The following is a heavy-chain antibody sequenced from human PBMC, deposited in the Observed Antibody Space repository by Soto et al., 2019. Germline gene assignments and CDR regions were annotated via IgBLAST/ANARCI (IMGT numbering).Heavy chain of an antibody. CDR1: GYTFTSYD. J-gene: IGHJ4*02. Sequence: QVQLVQSGAEVKKPGASVKVSCKASGYTFTSYDINWVRQATGQGLEWMGWMNPNSGNTGYAQKFQGRVTMTRNTSISTAYMELSSLRSEDTAVYYCASRASSSSGVFFGFRCWGQGTLVTVSS. CDR2: MNPNSGNT. CDR3: ASRASSSSGVFFGFRC. V-gene: IGHV1-8*01. D-gene: IGHD6-6*01.